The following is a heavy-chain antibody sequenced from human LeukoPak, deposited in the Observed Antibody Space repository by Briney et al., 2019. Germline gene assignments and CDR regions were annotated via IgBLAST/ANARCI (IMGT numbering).Heavy chain of an antibody. CDR1: GGTFSSYA. CDR2: IIPIFGTA. D-gene: IGHD6-13*01. Sequence: ASVKVSCKASGGTFSSYAISWVRQAPGQGLEWMGGIIPIFGTANYAQKFQGRVTITADESTSTAYMELSSLRSEDTAVYYCAREQQLGHYAAFDIWGQGTMVTVSS. CDR3: AREQQLGHYAAFDI. J-gene: IGHJ3*02. V-gene: IGHV1-69*13.